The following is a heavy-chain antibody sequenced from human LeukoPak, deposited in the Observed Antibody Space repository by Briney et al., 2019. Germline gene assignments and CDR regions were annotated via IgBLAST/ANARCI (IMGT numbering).Heavy chain of an antibody. CDR2: IHNDGITE. J-gene: IGHJ4*02. Sequence: GGSLRLSCAASGSTFSSYGMHWVRQTPGKGLEWLTFIHNDGITEYYADSVKGRFTISRDNSKNTVYLQMNSLRVEDTAVYYCAKDDPTGRYLWGQGTLVPVSS. V-gene: IGHV3-30*02. CDR1: GSTFSSYG. CDR3: AKDDPTGRYL. D-gene: IGHD1-26*01.